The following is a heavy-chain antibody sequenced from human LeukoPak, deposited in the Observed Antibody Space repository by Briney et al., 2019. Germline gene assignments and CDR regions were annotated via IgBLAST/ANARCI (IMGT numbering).Heavy chain of an antibody. D-gene: IGHD3-16*01. Sequence: KPSETLSLTCTVSGGSISSYYWSWIRQPPGKELEWIGYIYYSGSTNYSPSLKGRVTISVDTSKNQFSLKLSSVTAADTAVYYCARYGLIRGFEYWGQGTLVTVSS. CDR2: IYYSGST. V-gene: IGHV4-59*01. CDR3: ARYGLIRGFEY. CDR1: GGSISSYY. J-gene: IGHJ4*02.